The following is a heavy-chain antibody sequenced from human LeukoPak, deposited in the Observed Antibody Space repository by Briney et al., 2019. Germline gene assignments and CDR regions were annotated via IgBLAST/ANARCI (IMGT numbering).Heavy chain of an antibody. Sequence: PSETLSLTCAVYGGSFSGYYWSWIRQPPGKGLEWIGEINHSGSTNYNPSLKSRVTISVDTSKNQFSLKLSSVTAADTAVYYCARFLESSWFDPWGQGTLVTVSS. CDR3: ARFLESSWFDP. CDR1: GGSFSGYY. CDR2: INHSGST. D-gene: IGHD3-3*01. V-gene: IGHV4-34*01. J-gene: IGHJ5*02.